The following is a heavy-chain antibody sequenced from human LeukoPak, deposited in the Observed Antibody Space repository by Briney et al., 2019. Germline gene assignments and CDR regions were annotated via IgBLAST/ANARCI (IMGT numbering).Heavy chain of an antibody. Sequence: ASVKVSCKASGYTFTSYGISWVRQAPGQGLEWMGWISAYNGNTNYAQKLQGRVTMTTDTSTSTAYMELRNLRSDDTAVYYCARVYYTPRLLWFGGFPPGFFDYWGQGTLVTVSS. CDR1: GYTFTSYG. D-gene: IGHD3-10*01. J-gene: IGHJ4*02. V-gene: IGHV1-18*01. CDR3: ARVYYTPRLLWFGGFPPGFFDY. CDR2: ISAYNGNT.